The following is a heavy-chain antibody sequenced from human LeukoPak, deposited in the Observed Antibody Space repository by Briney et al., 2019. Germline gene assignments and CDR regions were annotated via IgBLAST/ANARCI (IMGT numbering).Heavy chain of an antibody. CDR3: AKLARSDDFDI. CDR1: GFTSSGYW. CDR2: IKQDGSKK. J-gene: IGHJ3*02. Sequence: GGSMRLSCAASGFTSSGYWMSWVRQAPGKGLEWVASIKQDGSKKKYVDSVRGRFTISGDNAKTVYLQMNSLRAEDTAVYYCAKLARSDDFDIWGQGTMVTVSS. V-gene: IGHV3-7*01.